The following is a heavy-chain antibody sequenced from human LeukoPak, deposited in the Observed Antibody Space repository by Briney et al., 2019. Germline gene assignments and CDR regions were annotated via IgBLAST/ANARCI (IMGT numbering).Heavy chain of an antibody. D-gene: IGHD1-1*01. CDR1: GFTFSSYG. CDR2: IWYDGSNK. CDR3: ARAYNWNEDSWFDP. J-gene: IGHJ5*02. Sequence: PGRSLRLSCAASGFTFSSYGMHWVRQAPGKGLEWVAVIWYDGSNKYYADSVKGRFTISRDNSKNTLYLQMNSLRAEDTAVYYCARAYNWNEDSWFDPWGQGTLVTVSS. V-gene: IGHV3-33*01.